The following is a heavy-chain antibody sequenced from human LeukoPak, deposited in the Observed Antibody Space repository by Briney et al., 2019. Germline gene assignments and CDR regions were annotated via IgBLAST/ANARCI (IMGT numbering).Heavy chain of an antibody. CDR2: ISSSGSTI. CDR3: ARVPSHDFWSGYLNY. J-gene: IGHJ4*02. CDR1: GFTFSDYY. V-gene: IGHV3-11*01. Sequence: GGSLRLSCAASGFTFSDYYMSWIRQAPGKGLEWVSYISSSGSTIYYADSVKGRFTISRDNAKNSLYLQMNCLRAEDTAVYYCARVPSHDFWSGYLNYWGQGTLVTVSS. D-gene: IGHD3-3*01.